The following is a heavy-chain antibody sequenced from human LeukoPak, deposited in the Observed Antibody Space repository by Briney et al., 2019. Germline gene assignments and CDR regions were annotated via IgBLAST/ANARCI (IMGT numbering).Heavy chain of an antibody. CDR1: GFTFSSYA. CDR3: AKDTVVHSSWYPYDAFDI. CDR2: ISGSGGST. J-gene: IGHJ3*02. V-gene: IGHV3-23*01. D-gene: IGHD6-13*01. Sequence: GGSLRLSCAASGFTFSSYAMSWVRQAPGKGLEWVSAISGSGGSTYYADSVKGRFTISRDNSKNTLYLQMNSLRAEDMAVYYCAKDTVVHSSWYPYDAFDIWGQGTMVTVSS.